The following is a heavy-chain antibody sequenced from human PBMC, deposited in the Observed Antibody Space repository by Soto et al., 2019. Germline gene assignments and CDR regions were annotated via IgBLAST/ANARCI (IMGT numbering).Heavy chain of an antibody. J-gene: IGHJ6*02. CDR1: GHTFTSYG. Sequence: QVQLVQSGAEVKKPEASVKVSCKASGHTFTSYGISWVRQAPGQGLEWMGWISAYNGNTNYAQKLQGRVTMTTDTSTSTAYMELRSLRSDDTAVYYCARFWAPTVTTLFPYYYYGMDVWGQGTTVTVSS. D-gene: IGHD4-17*01. V-gene: IGHV1-18*04. CDR2: ISAYNGNT. CDR3: ARFWAPTVTTLFPYYYYGMDV.